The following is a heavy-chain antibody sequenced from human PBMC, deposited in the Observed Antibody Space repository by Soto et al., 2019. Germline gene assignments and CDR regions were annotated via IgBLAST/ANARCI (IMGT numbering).Heavy chain of an antibody. CDR3: ARLPGIKNFRRDY. J-gene: IGHJ4*02. CDR1: GGSISIPSYY. V-gene: IGHV4-39*01. D-gene: IGHD1-7*01. Sequence: SETLSLTCSVSGGSISIPSYYLGWIRQPPGKGLEWIGSIYYSGNTYYNPSLKSRVTIFVETSRNQFSLKVNSVTAADTAVYFCARLPGIKNFRRDYWCQGNLVTVSS. CDR2: IYYSGNT.